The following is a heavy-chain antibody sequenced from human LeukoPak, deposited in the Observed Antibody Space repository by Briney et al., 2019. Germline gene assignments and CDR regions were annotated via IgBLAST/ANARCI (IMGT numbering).Heavy chain of an antibody. CDR1: GFTFSSYS. V-gene: IGHV3-23*01. CDR3: AKGGPPYDFWSGPRPLFDY. J-gene: IGHJ4*02. D-gene: IGHD3-3*01. CDR2: ISSSGGTT. Sequence: GGSLRLSCAASGFTFSSYSMNWVRQAPGKGLEWVSVISSSGGTTYYADSVKGRFTISRDNSKNTLYLQMNSLRAEDTAVYYCAKGGPPYDFWSGPRPLFDYWGQGTLVTVSS.